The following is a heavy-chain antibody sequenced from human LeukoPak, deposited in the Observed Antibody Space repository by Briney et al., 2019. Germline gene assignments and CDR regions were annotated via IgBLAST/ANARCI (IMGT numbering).Heavy chain of an antibody. Sequence: PSQTLSLTCTVSGGSISSGSYYWSWIRQPAGKGLEWIGRIYTSGSTNYNPSLKSRVTISVDSSKNQFSLKLSSVTAADTAVYYCARIRPGYSSGGTVDYWGQGTLVTVSS. CDR1: GGSISSGSYY. CDR3: ARIRPGYSSGGTVDY. CDR2: IYTSGST. V-gene: IGHV4-61*02. D-gene: IGHD6-19*01. J-gene: IGHJ4*02.